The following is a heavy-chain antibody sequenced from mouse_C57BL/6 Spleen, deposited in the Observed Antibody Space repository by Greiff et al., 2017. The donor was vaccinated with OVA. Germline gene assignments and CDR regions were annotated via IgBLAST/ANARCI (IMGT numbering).Heavy chain of an antibody. J-gene: IGHJ4*01. CDR1: GYTFTDYY. D-gene: IGHD2-3*01. V-gene: IGHV1-26*01. Sequence: VQLQQSGPELVKPGASVKISCKASGYTFTDYYMNWVKQSHGKSLEWIGDINPNNGGTSYNQKFKGKATLTVDKSSSTAYMELRSLTSEDSAVYYCARGRAYDGYYGYAMDYWGQGTSVTVSS. CDR3: ARGRAYDGYYGYAMDY. CDR2: INPNNGGT.